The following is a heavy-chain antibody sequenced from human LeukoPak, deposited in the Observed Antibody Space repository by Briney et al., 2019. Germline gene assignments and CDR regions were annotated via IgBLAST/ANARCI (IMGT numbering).Heavy chain of an antibody. CDR3: ARRNNWNVDY. Sequence: PGGSLRPSCAASGFTFSDYYMTWIRQAPGKGLEWVSYISSSGSTIYYADSVKGRFTISRDNAENSLYLQMNSLRAEDTAVYYCARRNNWNVDYWGQGTLVTVSS. V-gene: IGHV3-11*01. CDR1: GFTFSDYY. D-gene: IGHD1-20*01. J-gene: IGHJ4*02. CDR2: ISSSGSTI.